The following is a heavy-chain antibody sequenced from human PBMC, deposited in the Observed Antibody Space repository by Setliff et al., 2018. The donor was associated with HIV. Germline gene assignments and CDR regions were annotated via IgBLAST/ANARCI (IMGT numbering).Heavy chain of an antibody. V-gene: IGHV1-46*01. CDR3: ARGWEGGMDY. Sequence: ASVKVSCKASGYIFTRYFMHCVRQAPGQGLEWLGMINPSGGSTWYAQKFQGRVTMTGDTSTNTLYMELSSLRSEDTAVYYCARGWEGGMDYWGQGTLVTVS. D-gene: IGHD1-26*01. CDR2: INPSGGST. J-gene: IGHJ4*02. CDR1: GYIFTRYF.